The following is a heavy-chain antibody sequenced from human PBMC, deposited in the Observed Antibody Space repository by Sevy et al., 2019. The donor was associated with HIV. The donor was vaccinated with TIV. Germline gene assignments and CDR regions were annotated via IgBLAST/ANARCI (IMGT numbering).Heavy chain of an antibody. D-gene: IGHD1-26*01. CDR3: TRDRGDWWSGSYYRDILNFDY. CDR1: GFTFGDYA. Sequence: GGSLRLSCTASGFTFGDYAMSRVRQAPRKGLEWVGFIRSKAYGGTTEYAASVKGRFTISRDDSKSIAYLQMNSLKTEDTAVYYCTRDRGDWWSGSYYRDILNFDYWGQGTLVTVSS. J-gene: IGHJ4*02. CDR2: IRSKAYGGTT. V-gene: IGHV3-49*04.